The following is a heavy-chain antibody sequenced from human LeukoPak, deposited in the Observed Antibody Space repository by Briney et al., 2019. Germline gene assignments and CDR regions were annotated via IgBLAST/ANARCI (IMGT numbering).Heavy chain of an antibody. D-gene: IGHD6-19*01. J-gene: IGHJ5*02. V-gene: IGHV3-9*01. CDR3: AKVPSGSIQGEFDP. CDR2: ISWNSGSI. CDR1: GFTFDDYA. Sequence: PGGSLRLSCAASGFTFDDYAMHWVRQAPGKGLEWVSGISWNSGSIGYADSVKGRFTISRGNAKNSLYLQMNSLRAEDTALYYCAKVPSGSIQGEFDPWGQGTLVTVSS.